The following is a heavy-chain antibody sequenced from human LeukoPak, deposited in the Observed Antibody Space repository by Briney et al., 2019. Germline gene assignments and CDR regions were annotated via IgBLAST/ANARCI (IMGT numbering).Heavy chain of an antibody. CDR3: ARGPSSQFRTDY. CDR2: IGRSSSPI. Sequence: GSLRLSCAASGFTFSTYSMNWVRQAPRKGLEWVSYIGRSSSPIYYADSVKGRFTISRDNAKNSLYLQMNGLRAEDTAVYYCARGPSSQFRTDYWGQGTLVTVSS. CDR1: GFTFSTYS. D-gene: IGHD2-2*01. V-gene: IGHV3-48*01. J-gene: IGHJ4*02.